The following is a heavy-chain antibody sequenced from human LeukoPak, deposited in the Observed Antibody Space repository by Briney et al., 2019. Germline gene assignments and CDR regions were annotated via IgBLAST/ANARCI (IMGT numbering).Heavy chain of an antibody. J-gene: IGHJ4*02. CDR1: GFTFDRFT. Sequence: GGSLRLSCAASGFTFDRFTIHWVRQTPGKGLEWVPLINRRGHTFYADSVKGRFTISRDNSRNSVFLQMNSLRPEDTALYHCAKEVDCPSDCLFFHSWGQGTLVTVSS. CDR2: INRRGHT. V-gene: IGHV3-43*01. CDR3: AKEVDCPSDCLFFHS. D-gene: IGHD2-21*02.